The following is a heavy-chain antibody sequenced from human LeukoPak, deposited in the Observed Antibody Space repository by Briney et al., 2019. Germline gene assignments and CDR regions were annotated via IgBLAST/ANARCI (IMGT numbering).Heavy chain of an antibody. D-gene: IGHD3-22*01. Sequence: SQTLSLTCAISGDSVSRNRAAWNWIRQSPSRGLEWLGRTYYRSKWYNEYAVFVKSRITINPDTSKNQFSLQLNSVTPEDTAVYYCARESDDSSGYYRFGDAFDIWGQGTMVTVSS. V-gene: IGHV6-1*01. CDR3: ARESDDSSGYYRFGDAFDI. CDR1: GDSVSRNRAA. J-gene: IGHJ3*02. CDR2: TYYRSKWYN.